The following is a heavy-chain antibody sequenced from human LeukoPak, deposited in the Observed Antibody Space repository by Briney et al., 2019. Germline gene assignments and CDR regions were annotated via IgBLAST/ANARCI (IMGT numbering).Heavy chain of an antibody. CDR2: IYPGDSDT. V-gene: IGHV5-51*01. D-gene: IGHD2-2*01. J-gene: IGHJ5*02. Sequence: PGESLKISCKGSGFSFTSFWIGWVRPMPGKGLEWMGIIYPGDSDTRYCTSSQGQVTISADKSISTAYLHWSSLKASDTAMNYCAREGPSGSKLDPWGQGTLVTVSS. CDR3: AREGPSGSKLDP. CDR1: GFSFTSFW.